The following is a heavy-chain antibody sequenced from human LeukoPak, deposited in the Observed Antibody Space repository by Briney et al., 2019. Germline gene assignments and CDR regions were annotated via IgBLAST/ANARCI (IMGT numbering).Heavy chain of an antibody. Sequence: GGSLRLSCAASGFTFSSYEMNWVRQAPGKGLEWVSYISSSGSTIYYADSVKGRFTISRENAKNSLYLQMNSLRAEDTAVYYCARDCGGGSCYGPYDAFDIWGQGTMVTVSS. D-gene: IGHD2-15*01. J-gene: IGHJ3*02. CDR1: GFTFSSYE. V-gene: IGHV3-48*03. CDR2: ISSSGSTI. CDR3: ARDCGGGSCYGPYDAFDI.